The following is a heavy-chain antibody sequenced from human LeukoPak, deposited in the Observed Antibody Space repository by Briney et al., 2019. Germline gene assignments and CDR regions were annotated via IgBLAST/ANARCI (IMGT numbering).Heavy chain of an antibody. Sequence: ASVKVSCKASGYTFTSYGISWVRQAPGQGLEWMGWISAYNGNTNYAQKLQGRVTMTTDTSTSTAYMELRSLRSDDTAVYYCAAPLSDFGVVISDAFDIWGQGTMVTVSS. CDR1: GYTFTSYG. CDR3: AAPLSDFGVVISDAFDI. D-gene: IGHD3-3*01. V-gene: IGHV1-18*01. J-gene: IGHJ3*02. CDR2: ISAYNGNT.